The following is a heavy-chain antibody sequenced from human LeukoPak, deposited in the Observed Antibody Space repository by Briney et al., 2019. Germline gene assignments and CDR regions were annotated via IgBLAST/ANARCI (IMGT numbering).Heavy chain of an antibody. Sequence: ASVKVSCKASGYTFTSYDINWVRQATGLGLEWMGWMNPNSGNTGYAQKFQGRVTMTRNTSISTAYMELSSLRSEDTAVYYCARGRSVTPGSKYYYGMDVWGQGTTVTVSS. CDR1: GYTFTSYD. V-gene: IGHV1-8*01. J-gene: IGHJ6*02. CDR2: MNPNSGNT. D-gene: IGHD3-10*01. CDR3: ARGRSVTPGSKYYYGMDV.